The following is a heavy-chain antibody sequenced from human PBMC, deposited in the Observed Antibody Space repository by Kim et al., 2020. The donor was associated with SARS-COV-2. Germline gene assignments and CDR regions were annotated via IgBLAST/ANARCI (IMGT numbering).Heavy chain of an antibody. D-gene: IGHD1-26*01. CDR3: ARDSPLLWSSSGSPWARLSGDY. CDR2: IKQDGSEK. V-gene: IGHV3-7*01. J-gene: IGHJ4*02. Sequence: GGSLRLSCAASGFTFSSYWMSWVRQAPGKGLEWVANIKQDGSEKYYVDSVKGRFTISRDNAKNSLYLQMNSLRAEDTAVYYCARDSPLLWSSSGSPWARLSGDYWGQGTLVTVSS. CDR1: GFTFSSYW.